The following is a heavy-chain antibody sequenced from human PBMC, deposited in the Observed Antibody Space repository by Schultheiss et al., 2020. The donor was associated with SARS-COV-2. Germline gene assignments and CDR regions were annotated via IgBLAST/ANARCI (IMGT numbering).Heavy chain of an antibody. Sequence: GGSLRLSCAASGFTFSSYSMNWVRQAPGKGLEWVAVISYDGSNKYYADSVKGRFTISRDNSKNTLYLQMNSLRAEDTAVYYCAREGYSYEIDYWGQGTLVTVSS. J-gene: IGHJ4*02. V-gene: IGHV3-30*03. CDR2: ISYDGSNK. CDR3: AREGYSYEIDY. CDR1: GFTFSSYS. D-gene: IGHD5-18*01.